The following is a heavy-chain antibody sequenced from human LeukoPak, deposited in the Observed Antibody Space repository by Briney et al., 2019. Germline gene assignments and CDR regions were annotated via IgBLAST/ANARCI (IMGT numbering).Heavy chain of an antibody. CDR2: ISSSGGNT. CDR3: AKTYYYDSSGYYSFPY. V-gene: IGHV3-23*01. D-gene: IGHD3-22*01. J-gene: IGHJ4*02. Sequence: GGSLRLSCAASGFTFSTYAMTWVRQPPGKGLEWVSSISSSGGNTYYADSMKGRFTISRDNSKNTLYLQLNSLRVEDTAVYYCAKTYYYDSSGYYSFPYWGQGTLVTVPS. CDR1: GFTFSTYA.